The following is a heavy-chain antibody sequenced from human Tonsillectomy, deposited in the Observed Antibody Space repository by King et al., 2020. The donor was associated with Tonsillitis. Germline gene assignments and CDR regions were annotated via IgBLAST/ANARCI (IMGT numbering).Heavy chain of an antibody. CDR1: GGSISSFSYY. CDR3: ARTYCSGGTCYALFYFDY. D-gene: IGHD2-15*01. CDR2: IYYSGNT. J-gene: IGHJ4*02. V-gene: IGHV4-39*01. Sequence: LQLQESGPGLVKPSETLSLTCTVSGGSISSFSYYWGWIRQPPGKGLEWVGSIYYSGNTYYNPSLKSRVTISVDTSKNQFSLKLTSVIAADTAVYFCARTYCSGGTCYALFYFDYWGQGTLVTVSS.